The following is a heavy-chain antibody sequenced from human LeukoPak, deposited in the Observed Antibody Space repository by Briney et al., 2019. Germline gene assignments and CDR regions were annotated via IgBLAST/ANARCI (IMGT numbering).Heavy chain of an antibody. J-gene: IGHJ4*02. Sequence: SETLSLTCAGYGGSFSCYDWRWIRQPPGKGLGWVGEITHSGSTNYNPSPMSRLTIYVDTNNNQFSLKLSTLTAADTAVYYYARVAVRPFDFWGKGTRVTVSS. CDR3: ARVAVRPFDF. CDR1: GGSFSCYD. CDR2: ITHSGST. D-gene: IGHD6-19*01. V-gene: IGHV4-34*01.